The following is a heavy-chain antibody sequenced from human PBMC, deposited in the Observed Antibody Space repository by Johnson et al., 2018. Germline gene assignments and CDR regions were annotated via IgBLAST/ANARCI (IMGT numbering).Heavy chain of an antibody. J-gene: IGHJ4*02. CDR2: INSEGSST. CDR3: ARKSFGMTAMLGY. Sequence: VRLVESGGGLVQPGGSPGLSCAASGFTFSRYWMHWVRQAPGKGLVWLSRINSEGSSTRYADSVKGRFTISRDNAKNTLYLQMDSLRAEDTAVYYCARKSFGMTAMLGYWGQGTLVTVSS. CDR1: GFTFSRYW. V-gene: IGHV3-74*02. D-gene: IGHD2-21*02.